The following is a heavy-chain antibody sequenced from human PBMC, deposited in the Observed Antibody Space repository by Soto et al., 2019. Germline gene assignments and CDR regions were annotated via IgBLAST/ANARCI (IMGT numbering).Heavy chain of an antibody. CDR1: GGTFSSYA. V-gene: IGHV1-69*13. Sequence: ASVKVSCKASGGTFSSYAISWVRQAPGQGLEWMGGIIPIFGTANYAQKFQGRVTITADESTSTAYMELSSLRSEDTAVYYCARDSVLGNSSSTPAFDYWGQGTLVTVSS. CDR2: IIPIFGTA. CDR3: ARDSVLGNSSSTPAFDY. D-gene: IGHD6-6*01. J-gene: IGHJ4*02.